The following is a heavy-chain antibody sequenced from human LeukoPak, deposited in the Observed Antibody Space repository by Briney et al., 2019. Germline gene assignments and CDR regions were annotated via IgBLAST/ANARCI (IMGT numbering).Heavy chain of an antibody. CDR1: GGSISSYY. Sequence: SETLSLTCTVSGGSISSYYWSWIRQPPGKGLGWIGYIYYSGSTNYNPSLKSRVTISVDTSKNQFSLKLSSVTAADTAVYYCARIYSYGFLGMDVWGQGTTVTVSS. CDR3: ARIYSYGFLGMDV. D-gene: IGHD5-18*01. J-gene: IGHJ6*02. CDR2: IYYSGST. V-gene: IGHV4-59*01.